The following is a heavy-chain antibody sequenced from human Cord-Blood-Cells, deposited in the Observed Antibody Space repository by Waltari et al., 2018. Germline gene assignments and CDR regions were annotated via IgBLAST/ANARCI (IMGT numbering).Heavy chain of an antibody. CDR3: ARANDFWSGVPYYYGMDV. D-gene: IGHD3-3*01. V-gene: IGHV1-69*01. CDR2: IIPIFGTA. Sequence: QVQLVQSGAEVKKPGSSVKVSCKASGGTFSSYAISWVRQAPGQGLEWMGGIIPIFGTANYAQKFQGRVTITADESTSTAYMELSSLRSEDTAVYYCARANDFWSGVPYYYGMDVWGQGTTVTGSS. CDR1: GGTFSSYA. J-gene: IGHJ6*02.